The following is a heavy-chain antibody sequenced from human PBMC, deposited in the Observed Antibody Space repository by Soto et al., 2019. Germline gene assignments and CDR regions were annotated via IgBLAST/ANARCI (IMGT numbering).Heavy chain of an antibody. V-gene: IGHV4-34*01. D-gene: IGHD2-2*01. CDR1: GGSLCGYY. CDR2: INRSGNT. CDR3: ASPRSTS. Sequence: PSETLSLTCAVYGGSLCGYYWSWIRQPPGKGLEWIGEINRSGNTNYNPSLKSRVTISVDTSKNQFSLQLTSVTAADTAVYYCASPRSTSWGQGTLVTVSS. J-gene: IGHJ4*01.